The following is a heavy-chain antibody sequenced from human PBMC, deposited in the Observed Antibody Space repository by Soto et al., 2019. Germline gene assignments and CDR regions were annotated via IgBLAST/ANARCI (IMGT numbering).Heavy chain of an antibody. Sequence: GGSLRLSCAASGFTFSSYEMIWVRQAPGKGPEWVSYISGSGYTSDAGPTIHYADSVKGRFTISRNNAKNSLYLQMNSLRVEDTAXYYCARVSQSFIEYFQHWGQGTLVTVSS. D-gene: IGHD3-16*02. CDR1: GFTFSSYE. J-gene: IGHJ1*01. CDR3: ARVSQSFIEYFQH. CDR2: ISGSGYTSDAGPTI. V-gene: IGHV3-48*03.